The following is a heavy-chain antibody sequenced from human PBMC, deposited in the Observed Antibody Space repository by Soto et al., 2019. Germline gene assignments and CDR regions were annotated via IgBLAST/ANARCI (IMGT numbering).Heavy chain of an antibody. Sequence: EVQLVESGGGLIQPGGSLRLSCAASGFTVSSNYMSWVRRAPGKGLEWVSVIYSGGSTYYADSVKGRFTISRDNSKNTLYLQMNSLRAEDTAVYYCAREAYYDSSGYSAYYFDYWGQGTLVTVSS. D-gene: IGHD3-22*01. V-gene: IGHV3-53*01. CDR2: IYSGGST. J-gene: IGHJ4*02. CDR3: AREAYYDSSGYSAYYFDY. CDR1: GFTVSSNY.